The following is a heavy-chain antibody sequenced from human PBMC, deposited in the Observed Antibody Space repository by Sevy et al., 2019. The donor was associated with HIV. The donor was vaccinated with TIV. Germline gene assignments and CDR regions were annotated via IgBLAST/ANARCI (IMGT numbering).Heavy chain of an antibody. D-gene: IGHD2-15*01. CDR1: GFSFSSFW. Sequence: GGSLRLSCAASGFSFSSFWMSWVRQSPGKGLEWVAKIKEDGSEKYYVDSVKGRFTISRDNAKNSLYLQMNSLRAEDTAVYYCASEGQWSHPGDYWGQGTLVTVSS. CDR3: ASEGQWSHPGDY. CDR2: IKEDGSEK. J-gene: IGHJ4*02. V-gene: IGHV3-7*01.